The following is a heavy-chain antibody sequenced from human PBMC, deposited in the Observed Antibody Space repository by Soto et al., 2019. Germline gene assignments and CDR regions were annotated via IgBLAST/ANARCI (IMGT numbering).Heavy chain of an antibody. CDR1: GFSLSNARMG. V-gene: IGHV2-26*01. J-gene: IGHJ6*02. D-gene: IGHD1-26*01. Sequence: QVTLKESGPVLVKPTETLTLTCTVSGFSLSNARMGVSWIRQPPGKALEWLAHIFSNDEKSYSTSLKSRLTXHXDXXKSQVVLTMTNMDPVDTATYYCARMRGLGYYGMDVWGQGTTVTVSS. CDR3: ARMRGLGYYGMDV. CDR2: IFSNDEK.